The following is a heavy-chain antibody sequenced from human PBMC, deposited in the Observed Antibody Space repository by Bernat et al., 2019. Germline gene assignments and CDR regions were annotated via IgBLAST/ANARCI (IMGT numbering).Heavy chain of an antibody. V-gene: IGHV4-39*01. D-gene: IGHD6-19*01. Sequence: QLQLQESGPGLVKPSETLSLTCTVSGGSISSSSYYWGWIRQPPGKGLEWIGSIYYSRSTYYNPSLKSRVTISVDTSKNQFCLKLSSVTAADTAVYYCARPFGPPHSSGWYRWGQGTLVTVSS. J-gene: IGHJ4*02. CDR3: ARPFGPPHSSGWYR. CDR2: IYYSRST. CDR1: GGSISSSSYY.